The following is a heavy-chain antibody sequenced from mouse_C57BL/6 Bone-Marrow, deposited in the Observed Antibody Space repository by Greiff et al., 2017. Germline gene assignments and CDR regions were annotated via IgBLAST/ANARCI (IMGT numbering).Heavy chain of an antibody. CDR2: IDPSDSET. CDR1: GYTFTSYW. D-gene: IGHD4-1*01. J-gene: IGHJ4*01. V-gene: IGHV1-52*01. CDR3: ARGGTNWGYYYAMDY. Sequence: QVQLKQPGAELVRPGSSVKLSCKASGYTFTSYWMHWVKQRPIQGLEWIGNIDPSDSETHYNQKFKDKATLTVAKSSSTAYMQLSSLTSEDSAVYYCARGGTNWGYYYAMDYWGQGTSVTVSS.